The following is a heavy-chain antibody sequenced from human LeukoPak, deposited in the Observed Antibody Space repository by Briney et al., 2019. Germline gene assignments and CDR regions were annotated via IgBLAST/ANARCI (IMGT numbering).Heavy chain of an antibody. CDR3: TRRGGLSSGRSFDY. D-gene: IGHD3-10*02. J-gene: IGHJ4*02. Sequence: GGSLRLSCVAAGFIFSSYDMHWVRQAPGKGLESVSSINSRSSYIFYAESMKGRFTISRDNAKNSLFLQMDGLRAEDTAVYYCTRRGGLSSGRSFDYWGQGTLVTVSS. CDR1: GFIFSSYD. CDR2: INSRSSYI. V-gene: IGHV3-21*01.